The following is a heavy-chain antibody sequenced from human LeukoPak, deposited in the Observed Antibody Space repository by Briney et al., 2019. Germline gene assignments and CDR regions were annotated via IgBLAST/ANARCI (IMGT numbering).Heavy chain of an antibody. CDR3: AREALYYYDSSGLYGGDY. CDR1: GYSISSGYY. J-gene: IGHJ4*02. V-gene: IGHV4-38-2*02. Sequence: SETLSLTCTVSGYSISSGYYCGGIRQPPGKGLEWIGSIYHSGSTYYNPSLKSRVTISVDTSKNQFSLKLSSVTAADTAVYYCAREALYYYDSSGLYGGDYWGQGTLVTVSS. D-gene: IGHD3-22*01. CDR2: IYHSGST.